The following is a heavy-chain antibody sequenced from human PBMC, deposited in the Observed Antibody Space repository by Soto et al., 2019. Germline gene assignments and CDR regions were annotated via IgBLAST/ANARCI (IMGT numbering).Heavy chain of an antibody. CDR3: AILPSEIYEYDF. J-gene: IGHJ4*02. V-gene: IGHV1-18*01. Sequence: ASVKVSCKASGYTFTDYGILWLRQAPGQGLEWMGWISIYYGNTDYSQKLQGRVTMTRDISTSTAYMELTSLRSDDTAVYYCAILPSEIYEYDFWGQGTPVTSPQ. D-gene: IGHD5-12*01. CDR1: GYTFTDYG. CDR2: ISIYYGNT.